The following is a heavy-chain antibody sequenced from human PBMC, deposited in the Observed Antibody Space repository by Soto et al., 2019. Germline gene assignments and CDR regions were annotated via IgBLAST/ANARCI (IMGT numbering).Heavy chain of an antibody. CDR2: ISGSGTYT. D-gene: IGHD2-21*02. Sequence: QVQLVESGGGLVKPGGSLRLSCAASGFTFSDYYMSWIRQAPGKGLEWVSYISGSGTYTNYGDSVKGRFTISRDNAKNSLYLQMNRLSAEDTAVYYCVGGGSYCGGDCFDYWGQGTLVTGSS. J-gene: IGHJ4*02. CDR3: VGGGSYCGGDCFDY. CDR1: GFTFSDYY. V-gene: IGHV3-11*06.